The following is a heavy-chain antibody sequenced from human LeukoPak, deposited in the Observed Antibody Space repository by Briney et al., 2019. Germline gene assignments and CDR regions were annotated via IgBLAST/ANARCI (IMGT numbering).Heavy chain of an antibody. CDR2: IKTDGSQI. D-gene: IGHD2-2*02. CDR3: TKGSNTWPSLFDY. J-gene: IGHJ4*02. V-gene: IGHV3-7*03. Sequence: PGGSLRLSCVASGFTFSSYWMTWVRQAPGKGLEWMANIKTDGSQIYYVDSVKGRFAISRDNNKNSLYLQMTSLRTEDTALYYCTKGSNTWPSLFDYWGQGTLVTVSS. CDR1: GFTFSSYW.